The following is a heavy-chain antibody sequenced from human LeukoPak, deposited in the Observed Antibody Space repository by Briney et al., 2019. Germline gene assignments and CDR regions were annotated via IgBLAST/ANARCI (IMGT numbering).Heavy chain of an antibody. J-gene: IGHJ3*02. Sequence: GGSLRLSCAASGFTFSSYSMNWVRQAPGKGLEWVSSISTSSSYIYYADSLKGRFTISRDNAKNSLYLQMNSLRAEDTAVYYCARGRGVVAARDDAFDIWGQGTMVTVSS. V-gene: IGHV3-21*01. CDR3: ARGRGVVAARDDAFDI. CDR1: GFTFSSYS. CDR2: ISTSSSYI. D-gene: IGHD2-15*01.